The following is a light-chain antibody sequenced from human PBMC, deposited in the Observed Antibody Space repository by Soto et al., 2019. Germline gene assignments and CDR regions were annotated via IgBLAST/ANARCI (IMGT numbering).Light chain of an antibody. CDR2: SAS. CDR1: QGIGNS. CDR3: QKYYSSPWT. V-gene: IGKV1-27*01. J-gene: IGKJ1*01. Sequence: IQMTQSPSSLSASVGDRVIITCRASQGIGNSLAWYQQKAGRVPKLLMHSASTLLSGVPSRFSGSGSGTDFTLTISSLQPEDGATSYCQKYYSSPWTVGQGNKVEIK.